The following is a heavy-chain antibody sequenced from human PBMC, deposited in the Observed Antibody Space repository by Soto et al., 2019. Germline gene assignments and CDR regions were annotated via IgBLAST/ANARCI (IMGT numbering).Heavy chain of an antibody. V-gene: IGHV1-46*01. CDR1: GYTFTKYS. D-gene: IGHD5-18*01. Sequence: ASVKVSCKASGYTFTKYSMQWVRQAPGQGLEWMGRINPSGGSTSYAQKFQGRVTMTRDTSTSTVYMELSSLRSEDTAVYYCARDTEVDTAMEHWGQGTLVTVSS. CDR2: INPSGGST. CDR3: ARDTEVDTAMEH. J-gene: IGHJ4*02.